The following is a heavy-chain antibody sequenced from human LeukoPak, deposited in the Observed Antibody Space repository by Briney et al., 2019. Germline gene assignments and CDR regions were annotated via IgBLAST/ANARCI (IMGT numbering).Heavy chain of an antibody. V-gene: IGHV1-3*01. D-gene: IGHD5-18*01. CDR1: GYIFATYT. CDR3: ARVETATLGY. Sequence: ASVKVSCKASGYIFATYTIHWVRQAPGQRLEWMGWINAGNGNIKYSQEFQGRVTITRDTSASTAYMGLSSLRSEDTAVYYCARVETATLGYWGQGTLVTVSS. CDR2: INAGNGNI. J-gene: IGHJ4*02.